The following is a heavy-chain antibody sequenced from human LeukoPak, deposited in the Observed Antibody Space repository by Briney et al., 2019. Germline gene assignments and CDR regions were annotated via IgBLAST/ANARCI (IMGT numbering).Heavy chain of an antibody. Sequence: PSQTLSLTCTVSGGSISSGGYYWSWIRQHPGKGLEWIGYIYYSGSTNYNPSLKSRVTMSVDTSKNQFSLKLSSVTAADTAVYYCARKAGDYRDYYYMDVWGKGTTVTVSS. CDR1: GGSISSGGYY. CDR3: ARKAGDYRDYYYMDV. D-gene: IGHD4-11*01. CDR2: IYYSGST. V-gene: IGHV4-31*03. J-gene: IGHJ6*03.